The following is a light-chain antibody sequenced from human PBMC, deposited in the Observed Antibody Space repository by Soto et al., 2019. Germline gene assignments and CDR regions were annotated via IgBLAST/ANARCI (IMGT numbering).Light chain of an antibody. CDR2: GAS. CDR1: QSVGSN. J-gene: IGKJ2*01. Sequence: EIVMTQSPATLSVSPGERASLSCRASQSVGSNLAWYQQTAGQAPRLLIYGASTRAPGIPARFSGSGSGTESPLNISSLQSEDFAVYYRQQYTSRPYTFGQGTKLEIK. V-gene: IGKV3-15*01. CDR3: QQYTSRPYT.